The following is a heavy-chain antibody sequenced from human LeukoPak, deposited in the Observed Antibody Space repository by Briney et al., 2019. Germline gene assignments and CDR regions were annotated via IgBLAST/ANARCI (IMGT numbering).Heavy chain of an antibody. D-gene: IGHD3-3*01. CDR1: GFTFDDYG. CDR3: AEGITVYSY. Sequence: GGSLRLSCAASGFTFDDYGMSWVRQAPGKGLEWVSAISGSGGSTYYADSVKGRFTISRDNSKNTLYLQMNSLRAEDTAVYYCAEGITVYSYWGQGTLVTVSS. J-gene: IGHJ4*02. V-gene: IGHV3-23*01. CDR2: ISGSGGST.